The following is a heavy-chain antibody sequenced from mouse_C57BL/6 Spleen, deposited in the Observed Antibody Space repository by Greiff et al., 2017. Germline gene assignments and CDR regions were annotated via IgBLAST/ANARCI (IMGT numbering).Heavy chain of an antibody. V-gene: IGHV5-6*01. Sequence: EVQRVESGGDLVKPGGSLKLSCAASGFTFSSYGMSWVRQTPDKRLEWVATISSGGSYTYYPDSVKGRFTISRDNAKNTLYLQMSSLKSEDTAMYYCARHPGTPSFDYWGQGTTLTVSS. CDR2: ISSGGSYT. J-gene: IGHJ2*01. CDR3: ARHPGTPSFDY. D-gene: IGHD4-1*01. CDR1: GFTFSSYG.